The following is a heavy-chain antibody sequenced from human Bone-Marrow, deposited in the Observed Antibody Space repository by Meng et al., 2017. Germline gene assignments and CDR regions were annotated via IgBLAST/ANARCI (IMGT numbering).Heavy chain of an antibody. Sequence: SCKASGFTFSSYAMHWVRQAPGKGLEWVAVISYDGSNKYYADSVKGRFTISRDNSKNTLYLQMNSLRAEDTAVYYCARAVRGLWPDWGQGTLVTVSS. J-gene: IGHJ4*02. CDR1: GFTFSSYA. CDR2: ISYDGSNK. CDR3: ARAVRGLWPD. V-gene: IGHV3-30*04. D-gene: IGHD3-10*01.